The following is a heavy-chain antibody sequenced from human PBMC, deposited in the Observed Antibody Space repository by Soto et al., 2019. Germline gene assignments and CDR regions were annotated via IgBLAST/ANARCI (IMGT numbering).Heavy chain of an antibody. V-gene: IGHV5-10-1*01. CDR2: IDPSDSYT. J-gene: IGHJ6*02. CDR1: GYSFTSYW. D-gene: IGHD5-12*01. CDR3: AASDIVATRTGYYYYGMDV. Sequence: GESLKISCKGSGYSFTSYWISWVRQMPGKGLEWMGRIDPSDSYTNYSPSFQGHVTISADKSISTAYLQWSSLKASDTARYYCAASDIVATRTGYYYYGMDVWGQGTTVTVLL.